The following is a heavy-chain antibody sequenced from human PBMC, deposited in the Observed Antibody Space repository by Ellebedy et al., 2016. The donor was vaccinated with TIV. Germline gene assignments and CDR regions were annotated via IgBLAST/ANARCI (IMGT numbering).Heavy chain of an antibody. V-gene: IGHV3-74*01. CDR3: ARHTDYALDY. CDR2: INSDGSST. CDR1: GFTFSNYW. Sequence: GESLKISCAASGFTFSNYWIHWVRQAPGKGLVWVSRINSDGSSTSYADSVKGRFTISRDNAKNTLYLQMNSLRAEDTAVYYCARHTDYALDYWGQGALVTVSS. D-gene: IGHD4-17*01. J-gene: IGHJ4*02.